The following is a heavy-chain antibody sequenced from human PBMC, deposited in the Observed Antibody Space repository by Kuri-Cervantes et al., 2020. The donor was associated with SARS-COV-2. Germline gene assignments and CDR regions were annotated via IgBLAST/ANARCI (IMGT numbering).Heavy chain of an antibody. CDR1: GFTFSSYA. V-gene: IGHV3-23*03. CDR3: AEDRGALDY. D-gene: IGHD1-26*01. J-gene: IGHJ4*02. Sequence: GESLKISCAASGFTFSSYAMSWVRQAPGKGLEWVSVIYSGGSSTYYADSVKGRFTISRDNSKNTLYPQMNSLRAEDTAVYYCAEDRGALDYWGQGTLVTVSS. CDR2: IYSGGSST.